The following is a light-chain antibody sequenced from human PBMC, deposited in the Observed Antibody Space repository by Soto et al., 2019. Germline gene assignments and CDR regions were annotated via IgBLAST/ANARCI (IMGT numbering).Light chain of an antibody. CDR1: QGISSY. CDR2: GAS. V-gene: IGKV1-9*01. Sequence: DIQLTQSPSFLSASVGDRVTITCRASQGISSYLAWYQQKPGKAPKLLIYGASTLQSGVPSRFSGSGSGTDFNLTITGLQPEDCATYDYLQLNSYPHTFGQGTNLEIK. J-gene: IGKJ2*01. CDR3: LQLNSYPHT.